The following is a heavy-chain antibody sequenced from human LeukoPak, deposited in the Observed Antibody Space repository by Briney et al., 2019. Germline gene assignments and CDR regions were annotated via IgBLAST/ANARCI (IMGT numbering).Heavy chain of an antibody. CDR1: GGSISGDY. CDR3: ARLQGRSTAVFDY. V-gene: IGHV4-59*01. Sequence: SETLSLTCTVSGGSISGDYWSWIRQPPGKGLEWVGYIHYTGGTDYNPSLKSRVTISVDTSKNQFSLTLSSVTAADTAVYYCARLQGRSTAVFDYWGQGTLVSVSS. J-gene: IGHJ4*02. CDR2: IHYTGGT.